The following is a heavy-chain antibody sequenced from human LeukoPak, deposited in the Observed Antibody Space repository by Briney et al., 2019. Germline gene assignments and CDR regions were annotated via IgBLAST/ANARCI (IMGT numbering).Heavy chain of an antibody. CDR1: GYTFNDFY. J-gene: IGHJ4*02. V-gene: IGHV1-2*02. CDR3: ARSLPYDNRNPHIDH. CDR2: INPKIADT. D-gene: IGHD3-22*01. Sequence: ASVTVSRKASGYTFNDFYVHWVRQAPGQGLEWMGWINPKIADTIYAQSVRGRVTMTRDTSITTAYLELSSLRSDDTAVYYCARSLPYDNRNPHIDHWGQGTLITVSS.